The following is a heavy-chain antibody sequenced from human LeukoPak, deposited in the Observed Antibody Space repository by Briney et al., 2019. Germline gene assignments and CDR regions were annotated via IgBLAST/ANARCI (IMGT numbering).Heavy chain of an antibody. V-gene: IGHV3-23*01. CDR3: AKGLNPTNYYDSSDYYRSPFHY. D-gene: IGHD3-22*01. J-gene: IGHJ4*02. CDR2: ISDSSTST. CDR1: GFTFSSYA. Sequence: GGSLRLSCSASGFTFSSYAMTWVRQAPGKGLEWVSTISDSSTSTYYADSVKGRFTIFRDNSKNTVYLQMNSLRAEDTAVYFCAKGLNPTNYYDSSDYYRSPFHYWGQGTLVIVSS.